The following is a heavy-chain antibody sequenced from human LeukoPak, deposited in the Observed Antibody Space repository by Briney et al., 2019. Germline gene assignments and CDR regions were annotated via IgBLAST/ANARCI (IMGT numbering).Heavy chain of an antibody. CDR1: GFTFSSYA. CDR3: AKKDYDILTGYTGAVDY. D-gene: IGHD3-9*01. Sequence: GGSLRLSCAASGFTFSSYAMSWVRQALGKGLEWVSAISGSGGSTYYADSVKGRFTISRDNSKNTLYLQINSLRAEDTAVYYCAKKDYDILTGYTGAVDYWGQGTLVTVSS. V-gene: IGHV3-23*01. CDR2: ISGSGGST. J-gene: IGHJ4*02.